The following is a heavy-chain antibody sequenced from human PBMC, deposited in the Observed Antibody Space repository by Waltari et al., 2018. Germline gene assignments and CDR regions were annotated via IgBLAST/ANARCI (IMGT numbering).Heavy chain of an antibody. D-gene: IGHD3-10*01. J-gene: IGHJ4*02. V-gene: IGHV1-69*12. Sequence: QVQLVQSGAEVKKPGSSVKVSCKASGGPFSSYAISWVRQAPGQGLEWMGGISPIFGTANYAKKFQGRVTITADESTSTAYMELSSLRSEDTAVYYCAFGDLRLGPRDYWGQGTLVIVSS. CDR2: ISPIFGTA. CDR3: AFGDLRLGPRDY. CDR1: GGPFSSYA.